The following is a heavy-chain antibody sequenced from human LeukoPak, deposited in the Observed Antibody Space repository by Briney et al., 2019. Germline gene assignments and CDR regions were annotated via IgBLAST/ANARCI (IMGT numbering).Heavy chain of an antibody. CDR2: IYTSEST. Sequence: SETLSLTYTVSGDSISSYYWSWIRQPPGKGLEWIGYIYTSESTNYNPSLKSRVTISVDTSKNQFSLKLSSVTAADTAVYYCARQRMEYDFWSETLEYYFDYWGQGTLVTVSS. CDR3: ARQRMEYDFWSETLEYYFDY. CDR1: GDSISSYY. D-gene: IGHD3-3*01. J-gene: IGHJ4*02. V-gene: IGHV4-4*09.